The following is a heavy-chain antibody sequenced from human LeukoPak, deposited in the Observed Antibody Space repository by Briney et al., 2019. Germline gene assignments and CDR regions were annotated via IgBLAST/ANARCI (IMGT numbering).Heavy chain of an antibody. J-gene: IGHJ6*03. D-gene: IGHD3-10*01. Sequence: ASVKVSCKASGYTFTGYYMHRVRQAPGQGLEWMGRINPNSGGTNYAQKFQGRVTMTRDTSISTAYMELSRLRSDDTAVYYCARATSYGSGSYYYYYMDVWGKGTTVTVSS. CDR3: ARATSYGSGSYYYYYMDV. CDR1: GYTFTGYY. V-gene: IGHV1-2*06. CDR2: INPNSGGT.